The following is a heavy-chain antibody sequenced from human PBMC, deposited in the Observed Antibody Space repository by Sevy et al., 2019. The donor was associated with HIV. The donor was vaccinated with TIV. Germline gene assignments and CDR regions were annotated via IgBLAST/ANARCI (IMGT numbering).Heavy chain of an antibody. CDR2: INPNNGDT. J-gene: IGHJ3*02. CDR3: AGDVIVKDRGLTVRYDAFDI. CDR1: GYTFSDYY. D-gene: IGHD2-21*01. V-gene: IGHV1-2*02. Sequence: ASVKVSCKSSGYTFSDYYLHWLRQAPGQGLEWMGWINPNNGDTKYAQKFQGRVTVTRDTTISTDYMELSRLRFDDTAVYYCAGDVIVKDRGLTVRYDAFDIWGQGTLVTVSS.